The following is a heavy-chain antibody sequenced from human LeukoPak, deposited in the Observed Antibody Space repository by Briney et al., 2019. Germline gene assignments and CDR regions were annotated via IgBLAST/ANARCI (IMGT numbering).Heavy chain of an antibody. CDR1: GFTFTSSA. V-gene: IGHV1-58*01. CDR3: AAAFGYYYDSSGYSFDY. Sequence: SVKVSCKASGFTFTSSAVQWVRQARGQRLELIGWIVVGSGKTNYAQRFQERVTITRDKSTSTAYMELSSLRSEDTAVYYCAAAFGYYYDSSGYSFDYWGQGTLVTVSS. D-gene: IGHD3-22*01. CDR2: IVVGSGKT. J-gene: IGHJ4*02.